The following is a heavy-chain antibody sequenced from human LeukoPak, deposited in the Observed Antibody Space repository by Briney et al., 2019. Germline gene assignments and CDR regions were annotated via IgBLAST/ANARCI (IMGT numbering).Heavy chain of an antibody. V-gene: IGHV4-39*01. J-gene: IGHJ4*02. Sequence: TSETLSLTCTVSVGSISSSSYYWGWIRQPPGKGLEWIGNIYYSGSTYYNPSLKSRVTISVDTSNNQFSLKLSSVTAADTAVYYCARRTYSYGPFFDYWGQGTLVTVSS. CDR1: VGSISSSSYY. CDR3: ARRTYSYGPFFDY. D-gene: IGHD5-18*01. CDR2: IYYSGST.